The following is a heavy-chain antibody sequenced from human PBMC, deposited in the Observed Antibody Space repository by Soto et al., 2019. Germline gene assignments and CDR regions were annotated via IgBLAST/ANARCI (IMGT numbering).Heavy chain of an antibody. Sequence: SETLSLTCTVSGGSISSYYWSWIRQPPGKGLEWIGYIYYSGSTNYNPSLKSRVTISVDTSKNQFSLKLSSVTAADTAVYYCARGLTGTTFYYCGQGTLVTVSS. D-gene: IGHD1-20*01. J-gene: IGHJ4*02. V-gene: IGHV4-59*01. CDR2: IYYSGST. CDR1: GGSISSYY. CDR3: ARGLTGTTFYY.